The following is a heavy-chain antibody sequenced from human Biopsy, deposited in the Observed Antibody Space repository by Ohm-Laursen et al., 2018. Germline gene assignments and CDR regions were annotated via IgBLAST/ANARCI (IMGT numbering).Heavy chain of an antibody. CDR3: TTDLAGYCSSTSCYKAIEFDP. D-gene: IGHD2-2*02. CDR2: IRSKPDGGIA. CDR1: GFTFSNAW. V-gene: IGHV3-15*01. J-gene: IGHJ5*02. Sequence: SLRLSCAASGFTFSNAWMSWVRQAPGKGLEWVGRIRSKPDGGIAEYTAPVKGRFTISRDDSENTVFLQMTSLKTEDTAVYYCTTDLAGYCSSTSCYKAIEFDPWGQGILVSVSS.